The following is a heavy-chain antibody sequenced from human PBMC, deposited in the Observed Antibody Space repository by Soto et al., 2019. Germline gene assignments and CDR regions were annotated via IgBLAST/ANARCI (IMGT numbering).Heavy chain of an antibody. CDR2: IKQDGSEK. Sequence: GGAVRLSCAASGFTFSSYWMSWVRQAPGKGLEWVANIKQDGSEKYYVDSVKGRFTISRDNAKNSLYLQMNSLRAEDTAVYYCATSSSSSLFGSWGQGTLVTAPQ. D-gene: IGHD6-6*01. V-gene: IGHV3-7*01. CDR3: ATSSSSSLFGS. J-gene: IGHJ4*02. CDR1: GFTFSSYW.